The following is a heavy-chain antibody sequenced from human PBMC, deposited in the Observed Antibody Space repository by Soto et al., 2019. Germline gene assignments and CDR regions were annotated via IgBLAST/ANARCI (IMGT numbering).Heavy chain of an antibody. CDR3: ARTAAAGKYYYGTDV. D-gene: IGHD6-13*01. Sequence: PGESLKISCKGSGYSFTSYWIGWWPRLPGKGLEWMGIIYPGDSDTRYSPSFQGQVTISADKSISTAYLQWSSLKASDTAMYYCARTAAAGKYYYGTDVWGQGTTVTVSS. J-gene: IGHJ6*02. CDR2: IYPGDSDT. CDR1: GYSFTSYW. V-gene: IGHV5-51*01.